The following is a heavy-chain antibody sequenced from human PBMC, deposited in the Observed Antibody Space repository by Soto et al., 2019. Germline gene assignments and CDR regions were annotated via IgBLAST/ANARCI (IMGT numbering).Heavy chain of an antibody. Sequence: EVQLVESGGGLVQPGGSLRLSCAASGFTFSSYWMHWVRQAPGKGLVWVSRIKSDGSLTNYADSVKGRFTISRDNAKNTLYLQMNSLGAEDTAIYYCASLMNIVLLPTDTNAFDIWGQGTLVTVSS. V-gene: IGHV3-74*01. D-gene: IGHD2-2*01. CDR2: IKSDGSLT. CDR3: ASLMNIVLLPTDTNAFDI. CDR1: GFTFSSYW. J-gene: IGHJ3*02.